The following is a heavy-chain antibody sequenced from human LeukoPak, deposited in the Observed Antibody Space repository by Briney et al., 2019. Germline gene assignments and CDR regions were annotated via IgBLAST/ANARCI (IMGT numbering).Heavy chain of an antibody. J-gene: IGHJ4*02. CDR2: INTDGSDT. CDR3: ARVGTGSFYVH. Sequence: GGSLRLSCAASEFTFRTYSMNWVRQAPGKGLAWVSRINTDGSDTNYADSVKDRFTISRDNAKNTLYLHMKSLRVDDTAVYFCARVGTGSFYVHWGQGTLVTVSS. V-gene: IGHV3-74*01. D-gene: IGHD3-10*01. CDR1: EFTFRTYS.